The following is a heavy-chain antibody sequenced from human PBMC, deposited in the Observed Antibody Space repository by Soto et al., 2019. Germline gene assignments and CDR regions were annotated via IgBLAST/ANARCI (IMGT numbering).Heavy chain of an antibody. CDR2: ISAYNGNT. Sequence: QVKLVQSGGEVKKPGASVKISCKASGYTFSSYGISWVRKAPGPGLEWMGWISAYNGNTNYAQKFQGRVTMTTDTCTSTAYVEWRSRRSDDTAIYYCARTLNGWLLGLEWGQGTLVTVSS. CDR1: GYTFSSYG. V-gene: IGHV1-18*01. CDR3: ARTLNGWLLGLE. J-gene: IGHJ4*02. D-gene: IGHD1-1*01.